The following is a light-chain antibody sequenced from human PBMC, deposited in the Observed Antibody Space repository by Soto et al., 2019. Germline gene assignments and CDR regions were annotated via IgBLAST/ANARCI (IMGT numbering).Light chain of an antibody. V-gene: IGKV3-20*01. J-gene: IGKJ1*01. CDR1: QSVSSNY. CDR3: QQYGSSSWT. CDR2: GAS. Sequence: EIVLTQSPGTLSLSPGERATLSCRASQSVSSNYLAWYQQKPGQAPSLLIYGASSRATGIPDRFSGSGSGTDFTLTISRLEPEDFAVYSCQQYGSSSWTFGQGTKVKSN.